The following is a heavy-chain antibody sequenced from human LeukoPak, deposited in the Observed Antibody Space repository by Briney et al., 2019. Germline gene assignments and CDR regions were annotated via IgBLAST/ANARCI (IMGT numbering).Heavy chain of an antibody. CDR1: GFTFSSYG. J-gene: IGHJ4*02. D-gene: IGHD6-19*01. CDR3: AKDPGSSGWYLRY. CDR2: ISYDGSNK. V-gene: IGHV3-30*18. Sequence: AGRSLRPSCAASGFTFSSYGMHWVRQAPGKGLEWVAVISYDGSNKYYADSVKGRFTISRDNSKNTLYLQMNSLRAEDTAVYYCAKDPGSSGWYLRYWGQGTLVTVSS.